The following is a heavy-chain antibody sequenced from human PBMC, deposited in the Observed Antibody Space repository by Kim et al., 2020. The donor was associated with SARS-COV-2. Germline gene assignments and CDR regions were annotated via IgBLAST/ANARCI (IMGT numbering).Heavy chain of an antibody. CDR1: GFTFSSYS. D-gene: IGHD5-12*01. CDR2: ISSSSSYI. V-gene: IGHV3-21*01. Sequence: GGSLRLSCAASGFTFSSYSMNWVRQAPGKGLEWVSSISSSSSYIYYADSVKGRFTISRDNAKNSLYLQMNSLRAEDTAVYYCARVERYSGYIPHYGMDVWGQGTTVTVSS. CDR3: ARVERYSGYIPHYGMDV. J-gene: IGHJ6*02.